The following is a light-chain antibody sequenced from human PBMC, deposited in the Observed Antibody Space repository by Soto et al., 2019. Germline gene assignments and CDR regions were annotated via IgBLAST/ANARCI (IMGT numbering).Light chain of an antibody. Sequence: ETVLTQSPGTLSLSPGERATLFCRASQSVSSSYLACYQQKPGQAPRLLIYGASSRATGIPDRFSGSGSGTDFTLTISRLETEDFAVYYCQQHGSSPTSSTFGQGTKVEIK. CDR1: QSVSSSY. J-gene: IGKJ1*01. V-gene: IGKV3-20*01. CDR3: QQHGSSPTSST. CDR2: GAS.